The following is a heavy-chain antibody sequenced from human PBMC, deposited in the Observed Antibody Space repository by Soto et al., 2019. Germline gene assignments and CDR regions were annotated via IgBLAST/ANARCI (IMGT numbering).Heavy chain of an antibody. CDR1: GFTFSSYA. CDR3: AKDSTEGDYYFDY. V-gene: IGHV3-23*01. J-gene: IGHJ4*02. CDR2: ISGSGGST. D-gene: IGHD3-10*01. Sequence: GGSLRLSCAASGFTFSSYAMSWVRQAPGKGLEWVSAISGSGGSTYYADSVKGRFTISRDNSKKTLYLQMNSLRDEDTAVYSCAKDSTEGDYYFDYWGQGTLVTVSS.